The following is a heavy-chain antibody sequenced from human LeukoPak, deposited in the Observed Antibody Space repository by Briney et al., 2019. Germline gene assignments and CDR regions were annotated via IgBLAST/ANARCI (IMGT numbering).Heavy chain of an antibody. CDR3: ARGPSSGFGY. Sequence: SETLSLTCTVSGGSISSGDYYWSWIRQPPGKGLEWIGEINHSGSTNYNPSLKSRVTISVDTSKNQFSLKLSSVTAADTAVYYCARGPSSGFGYWGQGTLVTVSS. J-gene: IGHJ4*02. CDR1: GGSISSGDYY. D-gene: IGHD6-19*01. V-gene: IGHV4-39*07. CDR2: INHSGST.